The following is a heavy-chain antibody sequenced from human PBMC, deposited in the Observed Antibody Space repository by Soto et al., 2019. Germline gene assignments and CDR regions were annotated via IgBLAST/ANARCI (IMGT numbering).Heavy chain of an antibody. J-gene: IGHJ5*02. D-gene: IGHD5-18*01. V-gene: IGHV3-74*01. Sequence: CGSLRHSCAAAGCTFLGYWMHRISQATGKGLMWVSRISSDESTTNYADSVKGRFTISRDNAKNTLYLQLNSLRAEDTAVYYCAREGYNYGYWFHPWGQGTLDTVSS. CDR1: GCTFLGYW. CDR2: ISSDESTT. CDR3: AREGYNYGYWFHP.